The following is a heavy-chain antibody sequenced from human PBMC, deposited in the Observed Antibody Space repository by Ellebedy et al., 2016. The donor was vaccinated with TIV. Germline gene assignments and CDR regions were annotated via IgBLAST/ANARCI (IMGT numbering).Heavy chain of an antibody. CDR3: VRTKYSTNWPDAFLV. CDR1: GYSFRTYW. CDR2: VYPGYMYPGASNS. Sequence: KVSCKGSGYSFRTYWIGWVRQMPGKGLEWMGIVYPGYMYPGASNSRYSPSFQGQVIISADTSINTAFLQWTNLKASDSAMYFCVRTKYSTNWPDAFLVWGQGTMVTVSS. J-gene: IGHJ3*01. V-gene: IGHV5-51*01. D-gene: IGHD2-2*01.